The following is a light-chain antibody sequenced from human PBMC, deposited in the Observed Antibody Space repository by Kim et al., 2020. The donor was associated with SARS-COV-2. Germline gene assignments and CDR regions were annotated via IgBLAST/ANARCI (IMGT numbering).Light chain of an antibody. Sequence: QSALTQPASVSGSPGQSITISCTGTSSDIGNYNYVSWYQHHPGKAPKLMIYDVYNRPSGVSNRFSGSKSGNTALLSISGLQAEDEADYFCSSYTTNSTWVFGGGTKVTVL. CDR2: DVY. CDR3: SSYTTNSTWV. V-gene: IGLV2-14*03. J-gene: IGLJ6*01. CDR1: SSDIGNYNY.